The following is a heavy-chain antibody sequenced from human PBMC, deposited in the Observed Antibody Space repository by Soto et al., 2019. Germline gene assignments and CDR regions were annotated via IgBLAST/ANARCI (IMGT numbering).Heavy chain of an antibody. V-gene: IGHV3-30*14. D-gene: IGHD3-22*01. J-gene: IGHJ4*02. CDR3: ARGKDYYDASTYTFDY. CDR2: ISYDGTDK. CDR1: GFNFRRYA. Sequence: QTGGSLRLSCAASGFNFRRYAMHWVRQAPGKGLEWVAVISYDGTDKYYADSVKGRVTFSRDNSKDALYLQMSSLRTEDTAVYYCARGKDYYDASTYTFDYWGQGTLVTVSS.